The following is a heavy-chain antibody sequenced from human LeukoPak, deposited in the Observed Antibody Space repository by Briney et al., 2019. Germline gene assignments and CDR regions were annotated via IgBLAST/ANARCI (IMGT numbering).Heavy chain of an antibody. CDR1: GGTFSSYA. CDR3: ARTGDYYGSGSFVGPGYYFDY. Sequence: SVKVSCKASGGTFSSYAISWVRQAPGQGLEWMGRIIPILGIANYAQKFQGRVTITADKSTSTAYMELSSLRSEDTAVYYCARTGDYYGSGSFVGPGYYFDYWGQGTLVTVSS. CDR2: IIPILGIA. V-gene: IGHV1-69*04. D-gene: IGHD3-10*01. J-gene: IGHJ4*02.